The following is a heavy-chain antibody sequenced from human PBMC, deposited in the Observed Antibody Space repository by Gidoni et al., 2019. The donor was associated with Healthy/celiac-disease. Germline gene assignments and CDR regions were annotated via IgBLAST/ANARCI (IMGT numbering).Heavy chain of an antibody. CDR2: IFSNDEK. CDR1: GFPLSTARMG. J-gene: IGHJ4*02. D-gene: IGHD5-18*01. V-gene: IGHV2-26*01. Sequence: QVTLKESGPVLVKPTETLTLTCPVSGFPLSTARMGVSWIRQPPGKALEWLAHIFSNDEKSYSTSLKCMLTISKDTSKSQVGLTMTNMDPVETATYYCARIRRGIQLWLFDYWGQGTLVTVSS. CDR3: ARIRRGIQLWLFDY.